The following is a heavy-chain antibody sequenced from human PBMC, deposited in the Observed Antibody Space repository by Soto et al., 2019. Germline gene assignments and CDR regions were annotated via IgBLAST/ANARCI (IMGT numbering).Heavy chain of an antibody. V-gene: IGHV3-23*01. CDR1: GFTFSSYA. Sequence: GGSLRLSCAASGFTFSSYAMSWVRQAPGKGLEWVSAISGSGGSTYYADSVKGRFTISRDNSKNTLYLQMNSLRAEDTAVYYCAKDRVVRLIAAAGTRWFDPWGQGTLVTVSS. D-gene: IGHD6-13*01. J-gene: IGHJ5*02. CDR3: AKDRVVRLIAAAGTRWFDP. CDR2: ISGSGGST.